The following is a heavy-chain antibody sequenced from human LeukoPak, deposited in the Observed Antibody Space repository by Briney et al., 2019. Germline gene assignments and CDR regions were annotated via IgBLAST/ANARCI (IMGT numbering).Heavy chain of an antibody. J-gene: IGHJ4*02. CDR2: IWYDGSNK. Sequence: GGSLRLSCAASGFTFSDYYMSWIRQAPGKGLEWVAVIWYDGSNKYYADSVKGRFTISRDNSKNTLYLQMNSLRAEDTAVYYCARKYYGIDYWGQGTLVTVSS. CDR1: GFTFSDYY. V-gene: IGHV3-33*08. CDR3: ARKYYGIDY. D-gene: IGHD3-10*01.